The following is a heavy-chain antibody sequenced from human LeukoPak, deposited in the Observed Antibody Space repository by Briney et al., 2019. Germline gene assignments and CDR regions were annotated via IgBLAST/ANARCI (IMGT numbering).Heavy chain of an antibody. V-gene: IGHV3-20*01. CDR2: INWNGGST. CDR1: GFTFDDYG. CDR3: AREGPGGRRRAYYYMDV. D-gene: IGHD3-10*01. Sequence: GGSLRLSCAASGFTFDDYGMSWVRQAPGKGLEWVSGINWNGGSTGYADSVKGRFTISRDNAKNSLYLQMNSLRAEDTALYHWAREGPGGRRRAYYYMDVGGKGPTVPVSS. J-gene: IGHJ6*03.